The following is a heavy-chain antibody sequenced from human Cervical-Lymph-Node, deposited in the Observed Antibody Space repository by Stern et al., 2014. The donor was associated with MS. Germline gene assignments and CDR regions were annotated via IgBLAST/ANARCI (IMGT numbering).Heavy chain of an antibody. V-gene: IGHV1-2*02. CDR1: GYTFTGYY. J-gene: IGHJ4*02. CDR2: INSKSGGT. Sequence: QVQLVQSGAEVKKPGASVKVSCKASGYTFTGYYIHWVRQAPGQGPEWMGLINSKSGGTNYAQSFQGRVTMTRDTSISTAYMELSGLRPDDTAVYYCARDLIGDGDLSLDNWGQGTLVTVSS. D-gene: IGHD3-10*01. CDR3: ARDLIGDGDLSLDN.